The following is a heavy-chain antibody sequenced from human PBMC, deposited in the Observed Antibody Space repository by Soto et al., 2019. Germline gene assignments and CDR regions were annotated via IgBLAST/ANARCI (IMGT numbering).Heavy chain of an antibody. J-gene: IGHJ3*01. V-gene: IGHV3-9*01. CDR2: ISWNSDII. Sequence: PGGSLTLSCVASGVTFRNHSRHWVRQGPGKGLEWVSGISWNSDIIVYADSVKGRFTMSRDNVKNSLYLQMSSLSSENKAAYYCVRDFGHYGLWENHERGLEVWGEATKVTV. CDR3: VRDFGHYGLWENHERGLEV. D-gene: IGHD4-17*01. CDR1: GVTFRNHS.